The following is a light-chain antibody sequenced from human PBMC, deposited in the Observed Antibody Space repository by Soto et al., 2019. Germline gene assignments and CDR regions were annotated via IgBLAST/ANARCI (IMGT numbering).Light chain of an antibody. J-gene: IGKJ1*01. V-gene: IGKV3-15*01. Sequence: EILMTQSPPTLSLSPGERATLSCRASQTIYTNLAWYQQKTGQAPRLLIYDTSTRATGIPVRFSGSGSGTEFTLTISSLQSEDFATYYGQHYNSYSEAFGQGTKVELK. CDR2: DTS. CDR1: QTIYTN. CDR3: QHYNSYSEA.